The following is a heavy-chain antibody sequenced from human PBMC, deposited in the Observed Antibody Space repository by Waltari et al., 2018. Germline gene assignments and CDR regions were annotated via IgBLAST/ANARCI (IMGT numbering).Heavy chain of an antibody. CDR3: ARDKIAARLDY. J-gene: IGHJ4*02. CDR2: IWYDGSNK. D-gene: IGHD6-6*01. CDR1: GFTFSSYG. V-gene: IGHV3-33*01. Sequence: QVQLVESGGGVVQPGRSLRLSCAASGFTFSSYGMHWVRQAPGKGLEWVAVIWYDGSNKYYADSVKGRFTISRDNSKNTLYLQMNSLRAEDTAVYYCARDKIAARLDYWGQGTLVTVSS.